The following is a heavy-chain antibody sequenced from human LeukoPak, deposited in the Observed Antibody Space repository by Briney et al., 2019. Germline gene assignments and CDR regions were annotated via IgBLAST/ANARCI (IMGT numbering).Heavy chain of an antibody. CDR3: ARGEIVDHYFDY. CDR2: ISNGGST. D-gene: IGHD3-22*01. Sequence: PSQTLSLTCTVSGGSISSGGYYWSWIRQHPGKGLEWIGYISNGGSTYDNPSLKSRVTISVDTSKNQFSLKLSSVTAADTAVYYCARGEIVDHYFDYWGQGTLVTVSS. CDR1: GGSISSGGYY. J-gene: IGHJ4*02. V-gene: IGHV4-31*03.